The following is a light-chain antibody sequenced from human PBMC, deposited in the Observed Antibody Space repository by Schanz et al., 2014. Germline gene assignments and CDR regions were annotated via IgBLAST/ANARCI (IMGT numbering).Light chain of an antibody. CDR2: GAS. V-gene: IGKV3D-20*02. CDR1: QSVNSQH. CDR3: QQRSNWPPFT. Sequence: PGERATLSCRASQSVNSQHIAWFQQQPGQAPRLLIYGASSRLSGIPDRFSGSGSGTDFTLTISSLEPEDFAVYFCQQRSNWPPFTFGGGTKVEMK. J-gene: IGKJ4*01.